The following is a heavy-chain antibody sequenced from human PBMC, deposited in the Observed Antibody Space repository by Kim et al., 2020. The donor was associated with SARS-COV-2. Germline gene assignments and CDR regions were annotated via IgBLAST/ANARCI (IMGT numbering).Heavy chain of an antibody. J-gene: IGHJ4*02. Sequence: DSVKGRFNISRDKSKNTLYLQMNSLRAEDTAVYYCATPRSTIAAAGEFDYWGQGTLVTVSS. D-gene: IGHD6-13*01. CDR3: ATPRSTIAAAGEFDY. V-gene: IGHV3-23*01.